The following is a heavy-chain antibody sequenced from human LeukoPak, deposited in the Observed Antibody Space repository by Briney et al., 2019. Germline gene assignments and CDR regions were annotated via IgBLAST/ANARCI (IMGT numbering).Heavy chain of an antibody. V-gene: IGHV4-34*01. D-gene: IGHD2-21*01. CDR1: GGSFSGYY. Sequence: SETLSLTCAVYGGSFSGYYWSWIRQPPGKGLEWIGEINHSGSTNYNPSLKSRVTISVDTSKNQFSLKLSSVTAADTAVYYCARVKLPFPHSPYDYWGQGTLVTVSS. CDR3: ARVKLPFPHSPYDY. CDR2: INHSGST. J-gene: IGHJ4*02.